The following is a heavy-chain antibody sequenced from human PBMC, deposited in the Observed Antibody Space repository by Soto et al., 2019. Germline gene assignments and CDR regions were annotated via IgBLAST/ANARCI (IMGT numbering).Heavy chain of an antibody. V-gene: IGHV3-30-3*01. CDR3: ARYIPGVRYYGMDV. D-gene: IGHD2-2*01. CDR1: GFTFSNYT. CDR2: VAFDGSHQ. Sequence: GGSLRVSCEASGFTFSNYTMHWVRQSPGRGLEWVSVVAFDGSHQFYADSVKGRFTISRDNSGNTLFLEMYSLRAEDTAVYYCARYIPGVRYYGMDVWGQGTTVTVSS. J-gene: IGHJ6*02.